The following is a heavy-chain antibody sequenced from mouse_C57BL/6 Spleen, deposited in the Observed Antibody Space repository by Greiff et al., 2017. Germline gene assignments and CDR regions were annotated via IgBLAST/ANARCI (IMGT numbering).Heavy chain of an antibody. CDR3: ALTAQATWFAY. D-gene: IGHD3-2*02. J-gene: IGHJ3*01. CDR1: GYAFSSSW. V-gene: IGHV1-82*01. Sequence: VQLQQSGPELVKPGASVKISCKASGYAFSSSWLNWVKQRTGKGLEWIGRIYPGDGDTNYNGKFKGKATLTADKSSSTAYMQLSSLTSEDSAVYFCALTAQATWFAYWGQGTLVTVSA. CDR2: IYPGDGDT.